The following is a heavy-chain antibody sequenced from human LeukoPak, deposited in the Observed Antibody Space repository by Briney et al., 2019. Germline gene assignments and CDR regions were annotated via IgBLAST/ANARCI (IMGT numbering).Heavy chain of an antibody. Sequence: SETLSLTCPVPGDSISSSSDFWGWIRQPPGKGLEWIGSIYYGGSTDYNPSLKSRLTISVDTSKNQFSLNLSSVTAADTAVYYCARNNWNDHYYAMDVWGQGTTVTVSS. CDR1: GDSISSSSDF. V-gene: IGHV4-39*07. D-gene: IGHD1-20*01. J-gene: IGHJ6*02. CDR2: IYYGGST. CDR3: ARNNWNDHYYAMDV.